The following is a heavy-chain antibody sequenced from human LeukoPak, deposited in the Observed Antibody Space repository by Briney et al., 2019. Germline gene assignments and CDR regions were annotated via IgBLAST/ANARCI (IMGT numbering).Heavy chain of an antibody. CDR2: IHHTGRT. D-gene: IGHD4-17*01. V-gene: IGHV4-4*02. CDR3: ARNGYYSSDY. Sequence: SGTLSLTCVVSGGPITNDNWWNWVRQPPGKGLEWIGEIHHTGRTSYNPSLKSRVTISVDKSKNEFSLKVTSVTAADTAVYYCARNGYYSSDYWGQGTLVTVSS. CDR1: GGPITNDNW. J-gene: IGHJ4*02.